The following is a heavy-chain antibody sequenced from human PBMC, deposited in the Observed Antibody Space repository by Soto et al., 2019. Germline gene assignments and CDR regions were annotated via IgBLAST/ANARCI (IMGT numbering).Heavy chain of an antibody. J-gene: IGHJ5*02. D-gene: IGHD3-22*01. CDR2: LIPIFGTA. V-gene: IGHV1-69*01. Sequence: QVQMVQSGAEVKKPRSSVKVSCKASGGTFNNNGVTWVRQAPGQGLEWMGGLIPIFGTASYARTFQGRVRIFEDESTSTAYMELTSLRFEDTAVYYCAIDRMHFDRSGYFVSRLFDPWGRGTLVPVSS. CDR1: GGTFNNNG. CDR3: AIDRMHFDRSGYFVSRLFDP.